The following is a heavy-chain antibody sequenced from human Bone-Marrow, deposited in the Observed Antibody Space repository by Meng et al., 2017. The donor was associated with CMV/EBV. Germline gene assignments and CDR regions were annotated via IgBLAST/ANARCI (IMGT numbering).Heavy chain of an antibody. CDR2: IKQDGSEK. J-gene: IGHJ4*02. V-gene: IGHV3-7*01. D-gene: IGHD3-22*01. Sequence: GESLKISCAASGFSFRDYWISWVRQAPGKGLEWVANIKQDGSEKYYVDSVKGRFTISRDNAKNSLYLQMNSLRAEDTAVYYCARDRYYYDSSGYYSYWGQGTLVTVSS. CDR3: ARDRYYYDSSGYYSY. CDR1: GFSFRDYW.